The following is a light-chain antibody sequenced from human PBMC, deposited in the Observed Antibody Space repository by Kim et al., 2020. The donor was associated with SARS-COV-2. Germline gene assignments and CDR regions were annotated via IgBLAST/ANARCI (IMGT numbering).Light chain of an antibody. CDR3: SLYTSRSVV. CDR2: DVS. J-gene: IGLJ2*01. Sequence: QSALTQPASVSGSPGQSITISCTGTSSDVGAYNYVSWYQHHPGKAPKVIIYDVSRRPSGISNRFSGSKSGKTASLAISGLQAEDEADYYCSLYTSRSVVFGGGTQLTVL. CDR1: SSDVGAYNY. V-gene: IGLV2-14*03.